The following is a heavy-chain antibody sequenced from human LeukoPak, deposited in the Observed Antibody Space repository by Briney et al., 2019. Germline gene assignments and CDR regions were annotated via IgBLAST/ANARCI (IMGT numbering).Heavy chain of an antibody. D-gene: IGHD1-26*01. CDR2: ISSSSSYI. J-gene: IGHJ4*02. V-gene: IGHV3-21*01. CDR3: ARGGVGATTSRFDY. Sequence: GGSLRLSCAASGFTISSYSMNWVRQAPGKGLELVSSISSSSSYIYYADSVKGRFTISRDNAKNSLYLQMNSLRAEDTAVYYCARGGVGATTSRFDYWGQGTLVTVSS. CDR1: GFTISSYS.